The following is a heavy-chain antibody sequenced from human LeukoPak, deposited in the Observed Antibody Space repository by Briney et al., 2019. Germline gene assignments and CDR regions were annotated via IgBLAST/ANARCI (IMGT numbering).Heavy chain of an antibody. CDR3: AREHGDYGVPWFDP. Sequence: PSETLSLTCTVSGGSISRYYWSWLRQPPGKGLEWTGYIYYSGSTNYNPSLKSRVTISVDTSKNQFSLKLSSVTAADTAVYYCAREHGDYGVPWFDPWGQGTLVTVSS. CDR1: GGSISRYY. CDR2: IYYSGST. V-gene: IGHV4-59*01. J-gene: IGHJ5*02. D-gene: IGHD4-17*01.